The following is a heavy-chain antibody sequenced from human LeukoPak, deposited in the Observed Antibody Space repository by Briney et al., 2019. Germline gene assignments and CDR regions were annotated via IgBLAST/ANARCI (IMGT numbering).Heavy chain of an antibody. CDR2: ISSSGSTI. D-gene: IGHD2-2*01. CDR3: ARDREDIVVVPAAMMGPPCHNYYYYGMDV. Sequence: GGSLRLSCAASGSTFSSYEMNWVRQAPGKGLEWVSYISSSGSTIYYADSVKGRFTISRDNAKNSLYLQMNSLRAEDTAVYYCARDREDIVVVPAAMMGPPCHNYYYYGMDVWGQGTTVTVSS. CDR1: GSTFSSYE. V-gene: IGHV3-48*03. J-gene: IGHJ6*02.